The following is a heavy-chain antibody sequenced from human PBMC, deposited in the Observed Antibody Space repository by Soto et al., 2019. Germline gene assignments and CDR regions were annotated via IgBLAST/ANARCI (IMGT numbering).Heavy chain of an antibody. CDR1: GGSISSYF. Sequence: PSETLSLTCTVSGGSISSYFCSWIRQPAGKGLEWIGRIYTSGSTNYNPSLKSRVTMSVDTSKNQFSLKLSSVTAADTAVYYCARESTVVTLRTFDIWGQGTMLTVS. CDR2: IYTSGST. V-gene: IGHV4-4*07. CDR3: ARESTVVTLRTFDI. J-gene: IGHJ3*02. D-gene: IGHD2-21*02.